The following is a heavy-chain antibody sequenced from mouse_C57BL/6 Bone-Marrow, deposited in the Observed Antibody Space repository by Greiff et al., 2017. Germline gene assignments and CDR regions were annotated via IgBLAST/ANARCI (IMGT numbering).Heavy chain of an antibody. J-gene: IGHJ2*01. D-gene: IGHD1-3*01. CDR2: IDPANGDT. CDR3: TYISVDY. CDR1: GFNIKDDY. Sequence: VQLKQSGAELVRPGASVKLSCTASGFNIKDDYMHWVKQRPEQGLEWIGWIDPANGDTEYASKFQGKATITADTSSNTAYLQLSSLTSEDTAVYSCTYISVDYWGQGTTLTVPS. V-gene: IGHV14-4*01.